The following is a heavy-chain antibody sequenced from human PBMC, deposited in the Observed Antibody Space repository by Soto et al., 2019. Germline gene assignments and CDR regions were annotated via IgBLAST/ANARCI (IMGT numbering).Heavy chain of an antibody. Sequence: PGGSLRLSGAASGFAFSSYGMHWFRQAPGEGLEWVAVISYDGSNKYYADSVKVRFTICRDNSKNTLYLQMNSLRAEDTAVYYCAKDLYYYDSSGYYHYYYYYGMDVWGQGTTVTVSS. CDR1: GFAFSSYG. D-gene: IGHD3-22*01. V-gene: IGHV3-30*18. CDR2: ISYDGSNK. J-gene: IGHJ6*02. CDR3: AKDLYYYDSSGYYHYYYYYGMDV.